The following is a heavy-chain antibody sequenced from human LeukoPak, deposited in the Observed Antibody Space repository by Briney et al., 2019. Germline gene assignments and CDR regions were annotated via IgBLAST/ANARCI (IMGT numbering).Heavy chain of an antibody. CDR3: ARADTAMSLD. Sequence: ASVKVSCKASGYKFTTFAISWVRQATGQGLEWMGWMNPNSGNTGYAQKFQGRVTMTRNTSISTAYMELSSLRSEDTAVYYCARADTAMSLDWGQGTLVTVSS. V-gene: IGHV1-8*01. J-gene: IGHJ4*02. CDR2: MNPNSGNT. CDR1: GYKFTTFA. D-gene: IGHD5-18*01.